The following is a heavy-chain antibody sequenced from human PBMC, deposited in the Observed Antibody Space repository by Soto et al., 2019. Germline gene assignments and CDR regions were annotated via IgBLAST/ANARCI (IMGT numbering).Heavy chain of an antibody. D-gene: IGHD6-19*01. CDR3: ARDQAYGTAWYP. Sequence: GGSLRLSCVASGFTFSSQWMHWVRLVPGKGLEWVSRITSDGASASYADSVKGRFTISRDNAKNTLYLQMNRLGAEDTALYYCARDQAYGTAWYPWGLGTMVTVSS. V-gene: IGHV3-74*01. CDR1: GFTFSSQW. CDR2: ITSDGASA. J-gene: IGHJ3*01.